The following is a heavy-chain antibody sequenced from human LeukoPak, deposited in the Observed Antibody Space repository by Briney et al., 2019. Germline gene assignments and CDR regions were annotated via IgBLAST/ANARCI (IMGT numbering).Heavy chain of an antibody. D-gene: IGHD3-22*01. CDR3: ARHYVSSAYYFDY. J-gene: IGHJ4*02. Sequence: PSETLSLTCSVSGGSIISDYWSWIRQPAGKGLEWIGRICTTGSTDYNPSLKSRVTMSVDTSKNQFSLKLSSVTAADTAVYYCARHYVSSAYYFDYWGQGTLVTVSS. V-gene: IGHV4-4*07. CDR2: ICTTGST. CDR1: GGSIISDY.